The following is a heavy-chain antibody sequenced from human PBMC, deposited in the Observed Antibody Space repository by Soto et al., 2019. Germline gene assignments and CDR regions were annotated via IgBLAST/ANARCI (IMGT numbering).Heavy chain of an antibody. CDR2: ISYDGSNK. CDR3: ARDRGYCSSTSCYGLAYYYGMDV. CDR1: GFTFSSYA. Sequence: GGSLRLSCAASGFTFSSYAMHWVRQAPGKGLEWVAVISYDGSNKYYADSVKGRFTISRDNSKNTLYLQMNSLRAEDTAVYYCARDRGYCSSTSCYGLAYYYGMDVWGQGTTVTVSS. J-gene: IGHJ6*02. D-gene: IGHD2-2*01. V-gene: IGHV3-30-3*01.